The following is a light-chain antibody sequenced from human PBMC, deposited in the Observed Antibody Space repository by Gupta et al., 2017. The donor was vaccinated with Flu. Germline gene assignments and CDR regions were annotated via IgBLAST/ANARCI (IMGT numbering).Light chain of an antibody. CDR1: QSVLYSLNNKND. CDR3: QQCLGACT. CDR2: WAS. V-gene: IGKV4-1*01. Sequence: DIVMTQSPDSLAVSLGERATINCKSSQSVLYSLNNKNDLNWYQQKPGQPPKLLIHWASIRESGVPDRFSGSGSGTDFTLTISSLQPEDVAIYYCQQCLGACTFGGGTTVEIK. J-gene: IGKJ4*01.